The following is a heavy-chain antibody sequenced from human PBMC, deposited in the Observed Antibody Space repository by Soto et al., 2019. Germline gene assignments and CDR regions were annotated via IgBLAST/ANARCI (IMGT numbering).Heavy chain of an antibody. Sequence: PGRSLRLSCAPSRFTLNSYAMHWVRQAPGKGLERVAVISYDGSNKYYADSVKGRFTISRDTPKNTLYLQMKRLRAEDTAVYYCARDDLWITLFGVVPNRGRFDTCGQGTRGAVSS. J-gene: IGHJ5*02. D-gene: IGHD3-3*01. CDR1: RFTLNSYA. CDR2: ISYDGSNK. CDR3: ARDDLWITLFGVVPNRGRFDT. V-gene: IGHV3-30-3*01.